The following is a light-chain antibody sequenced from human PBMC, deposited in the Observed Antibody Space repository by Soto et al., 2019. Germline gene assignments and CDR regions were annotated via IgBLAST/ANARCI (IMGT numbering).Light chain of an antibody. Sequence: EVLMTPPPVTLSCSAVGIAALCCRASESVSSNLAWYQQKPGQAPRLLIYGASTGATGIPDRFSGSGSGTEFSLTSNILQSEDFAVYCCHYYNNWWAFGQGTKVDIK. CDR2: GAS. CDR1: ESVSSN. J-gene: IGKJ1*01. V-gene: IGKV3-15*01. CDR3: HYYNNWWA.